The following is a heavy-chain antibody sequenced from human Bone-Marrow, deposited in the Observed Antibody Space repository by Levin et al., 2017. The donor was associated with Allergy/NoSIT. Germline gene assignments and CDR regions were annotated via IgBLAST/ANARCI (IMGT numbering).Heavy chain of an antibody. CDR1: GFAFGNYA. J-gene: IGHJ4*02. Sequence: GGSLRLSCAASGFAFGNYAMNWVRQAPGKGLEWVSTISSGGGDTYYADSVKGRFSISRDNSKNTLFLQMDSLRAEDTAVYYCAKGFDHTLHYSGLDYWGQGTLVTVSS. CDR2: ISSGGGDT. V-gene: IGHV3-23*01. CDR3: AKGFDHTLHYSGLDY. D-gene: IGHD3-10*01.